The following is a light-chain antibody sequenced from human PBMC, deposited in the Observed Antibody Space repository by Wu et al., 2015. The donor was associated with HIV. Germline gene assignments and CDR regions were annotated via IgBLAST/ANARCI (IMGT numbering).Light chain of an antibody. Sequence: EIVVTHSPDTLSLSPGERATLSCRTSQSVVNNLDWYQQKPGQAPRLVIYGSFNRPSGIPDRFSGSGSGTDFTLTISRLEPEDFAVYSCQQYGSSPYTFGQGTKLEIK. V-gene: IGKV3-20*01. CDR1: QSVVNN. J-gene: IGKJ2*01. CDR2: GSF. CDR3: QQYGSSPYT.